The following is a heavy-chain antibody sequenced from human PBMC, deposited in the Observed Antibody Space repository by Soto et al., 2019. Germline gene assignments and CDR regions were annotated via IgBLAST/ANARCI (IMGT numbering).Heavy chain of an antibody. V-gene: IGHV3-9*01. Sequence: GGSLRLSCAASGFTFDDYAMHWVRQAPGKGLEWVSGISWNSGSIGYADSVKGRFTISRDNAKNSLYLQMNSLRAEDTALYYCAKDMSYSTSWYWGPYGMDVWGQGTTVTVSS. CDR1: GFTFDDYA. CDR3: AKDMSYSTSWYWGPYGMDV. CDR2: ISWNSGSI. J-gene: IGHJ6*02. D-gene: IGHD6-13*01.